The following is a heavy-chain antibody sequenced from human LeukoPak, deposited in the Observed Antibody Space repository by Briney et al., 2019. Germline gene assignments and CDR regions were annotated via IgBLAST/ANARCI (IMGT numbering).Heavy chain of an antibody. J-gene: IGHJ4*02. CDR3: ARWNCVSGGWALDC. D-gene: IGHD3-10*01. CDR2: IKQDGGEK. Sequence: GGSLRLSCVGSGFTFSNHQMNWVRQAPGKGLEWVAKIKQDGGEKHYVDSVKGRFTISRDNAKNSLYLQMSSLRVEDTAIYYCARWNCVSGGWALDCGGQGTLVTVSS. CDR1: GFTFSNHQ. V-gene: IGHV3-7*05.